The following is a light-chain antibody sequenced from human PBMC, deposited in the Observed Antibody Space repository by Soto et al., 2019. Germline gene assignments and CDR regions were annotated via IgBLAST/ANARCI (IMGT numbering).Light chain of an antibody. V-gene: IGKV3-20*01. J-gene: IGKJ1*01. CDR2: GTS. Sequence: EIVLTQSPGTLSLSPGERATLSCRASQSVSSKYLAWYQQKPGQAPRVLIYGTSIRASGVPERFSGGGSGTDFTLTITRLEPEDSATYYCQQSSITPRSFGQGTKVEI. CDR1: QSVSSKY. CDR3: QQSSITPRS.